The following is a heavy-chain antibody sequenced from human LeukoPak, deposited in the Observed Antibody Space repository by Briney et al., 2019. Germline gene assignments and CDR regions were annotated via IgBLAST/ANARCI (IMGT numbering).Heavy chain of an antibody. J-gene: IGHJ4*02. CDR2: IYSGGYT. CDR1: GFTLSSNY. D-gene: IGHD1-26*01. CDR3: TTDGVGVEGATYDN. V-gene: IGHV3-53*01. Sequence: GGSLRLSCAASGFTLSSNYMSWVRQAPGKGLEWVSVIYSGGYTYYADSVKGRFTISRDNSKNTLYLQMNSLKTEDTAVYYCTTDGVGVEGATYDNWGQGTLVSVSS.